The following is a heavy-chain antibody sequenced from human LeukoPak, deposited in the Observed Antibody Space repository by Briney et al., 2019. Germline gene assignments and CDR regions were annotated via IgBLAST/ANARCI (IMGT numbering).Heavy chain of an antibody. J-gene: IGHJ4*02. V-gene: IGHV3-73*01. CDR2: IKGKANSYAT. CDR3: TGDLWSGSRDY. CDR1: GFTFSDSA. Sequence: GGSLKLSCAASGFTFSDSAIHWVRQPPGKGLEWVGRIKGKANSYATAYAASVKGRFTISRDDSKNTAYLQMNSLKSEDTALYYCTGDLWSGSRDYWGQGTLVTVSS. D-gene: IGHD3-3*01.